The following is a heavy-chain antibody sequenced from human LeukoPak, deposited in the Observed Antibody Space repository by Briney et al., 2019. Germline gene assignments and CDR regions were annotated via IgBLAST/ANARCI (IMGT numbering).Heavy chain of an antibody. CDR2: ISGSGGST. CDR1: GFTFDDYA. V-gene: IGHV3-23*01. J-gene: IGHJ4*02. Sequence: GGSLRISCAASGFTFDDYAMHWVRQAPGKGLEWVSAISGSGGSTYYADSVKGRFTISRDNSKNTLYLQMNSLRAEDTAVYYCAKGSGFSGSYDYWGQGTLVTVSS. CDR3: AKGSGFSGSYDY. D-gene: IGHD1-26*01.